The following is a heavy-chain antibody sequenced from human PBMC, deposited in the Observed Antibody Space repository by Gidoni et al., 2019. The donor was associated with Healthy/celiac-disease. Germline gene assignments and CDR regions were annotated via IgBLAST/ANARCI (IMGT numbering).Heavy chain of an antibody. CDR2: ISGSGGST. D-gene: IGHD3-10*01. CDR1: GFTFSGYA. CDR3: AKGYYGSGMLFDY. J-gene: IGHJ4*02. Sequence: EVQLLESGGGLVQPGGSLRLSCAASGFTFSGYAMSWVRQAPGKGLEWVSAISGSGGSTYYADSVKGRFTISRDNSKNTLYLQMNSLRAEDTAVYYCAKGYYGSGMLFDYWGQGTLVTVSS. V-gene: IGHV3-23*01.